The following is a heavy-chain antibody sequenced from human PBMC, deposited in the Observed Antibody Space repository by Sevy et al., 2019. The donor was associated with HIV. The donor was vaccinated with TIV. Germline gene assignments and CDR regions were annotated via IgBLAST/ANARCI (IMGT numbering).Heavy chain of an antibody. CDR3: ARDIYILDAKATIFGVVMVGYYYGMDV. V-gene: IGHV3-7*03. CDR1: GFTFSSYW. D-gene: IGHD3-3*01. J-gene: IGHJ6*02. Sequence: GGSLRLSCAVSGFTFSSYWMSWVRQAPGKGLEWVANIKQDGSEKYYVDSVKGRFTISRDNAKNSLYLQMNSLRAEDTAVYYCARDIYILDAKATIFGVVMVGYYYGMDVWGQGTTVTVSS. CDR2: IKQDGSEK.